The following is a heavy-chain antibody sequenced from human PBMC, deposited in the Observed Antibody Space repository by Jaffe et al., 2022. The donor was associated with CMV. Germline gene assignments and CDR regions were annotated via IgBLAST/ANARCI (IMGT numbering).Heavy chain of an antibody. CDR3: AKGTWGCC. V-gene: IGHV3-23*01. CDR1: GFTFSNSD. D-gene: IGHD3-16*01. CDR2: FADSGRNT. Sequence: EVQLLESGGGLVQPGGSLRLSCEASGFTFSNSDMIWVRQAPGKGLEWVSGFADSGRNTYYADSVKGRFTISRDNSKNTLYLQMNSLRAEDTAIYYCAKGTWGCCWGQGTLVTVSS. J-gene: IGHJ4*02.